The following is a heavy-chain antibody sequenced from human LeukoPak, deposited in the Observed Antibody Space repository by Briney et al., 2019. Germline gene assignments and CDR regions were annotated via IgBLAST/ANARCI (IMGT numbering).Heavy chain of an antibody. D-gene: IGHD1-1*01. J-gene: IGHJ6*03. CDR1: GGSTSSYY. Sequence: ETLSLTCTVSGGSTSSYYWSWIRQPPGKGLEWIGYIYYSGSTNYNPSLKSRVTISVDTSKNQFSLKLSSVTAADTAVYFCARGRVSSSTWYSTYYYYFYMDVWGKGTTVTVSS. V-gene: IGHV4-59*01. CDR3: ARGRVSSSTWYSTYYYYFYMDV. CDR2: IYYSGST.